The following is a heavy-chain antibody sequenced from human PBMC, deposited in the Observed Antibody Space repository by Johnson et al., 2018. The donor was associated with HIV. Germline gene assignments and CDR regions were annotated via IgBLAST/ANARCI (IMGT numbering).Heavy chain of an antibody. J-gene: IGHJ3*02. V-gene: IGHV3-20*04. D-gene: IGHD3-16*01. CDR3: ARDPTTQNSRLTGDFVAFDI. CDR1: GFTVDDYD. CDR2: FYRNGGSS. Sequence: VQLVESGGGVVRPGGSLRLSCEASGFTVDDYDMSWVRQVPGKGLEWVSGFYRNGGSSGYAASVKGRFTISRDNAKNSLYLQMNSLTVEETALYYCARDPTTQNSRLTGDFVAFDIWGQGTMVIVSS.